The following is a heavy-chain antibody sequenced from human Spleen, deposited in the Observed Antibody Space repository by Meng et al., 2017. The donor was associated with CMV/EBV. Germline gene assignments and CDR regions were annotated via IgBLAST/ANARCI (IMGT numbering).Heavy chain of an antibody. J-gene: IGHJ5*02. Sequence: FGTFWMSWVRQAPGQGLEWVPNISQDGSESYYVDSVTCRFTISRDTAKNSLYLQMNSLRAEDTAVYYCSRVEGHYDILTGYYRDWFDPWGQGTLVTVSS. CDR1: FGTFW. CDR3: SRVEGHYDILTGYYRDWFDP. CDR2: ISQDGSES. D-gene: IGHD3-9*01. V-gene: IGHV3-7*01.